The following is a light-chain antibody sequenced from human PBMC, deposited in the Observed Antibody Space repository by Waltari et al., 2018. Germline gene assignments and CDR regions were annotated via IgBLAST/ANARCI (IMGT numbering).Light chain of an antibody. V-gene: IGLV8-61*01. Sequence: QTVVTQEPSLSVSPGGPVTLTCAFSSGSLSTTSSATWYQQNPGQAARTLVDKANSRPAAVPDRFAGSSRGNTAALTITGAQADDESDYYCALYMGSGIWVFGGGTRLTVL. CDR3: ALYMGSGIWV. CDR2: KAN. J-gene: IGLJ3*02. CDR1: SGSLSTTSS.